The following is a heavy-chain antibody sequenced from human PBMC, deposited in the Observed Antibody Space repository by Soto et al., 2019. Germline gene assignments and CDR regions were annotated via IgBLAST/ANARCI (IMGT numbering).Heavy chain of an antibody. CDR3: ARQIFPGIAVAGAWFDP. J-gene: IGHJ5*02. CDR1: GGCISSYY. Sequence: PSETLSLTCTVSGGCISSYYWSWIRQPPGKGLEWIGYIYYSGSTNYNPSLKSRVTISVDTSKNQFSLKLSSVTAADTAVYYCARQIFPGIAVAGAWFDPWGQGILVTVSS. V-gene: IGHV4-59*01. CDR2: IYYSGST. D-gene: IGHD6-19*01.